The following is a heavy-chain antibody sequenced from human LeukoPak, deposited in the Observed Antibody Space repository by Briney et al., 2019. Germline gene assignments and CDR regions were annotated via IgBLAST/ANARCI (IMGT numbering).Heavy chain of an antibody. V-gene: IGHV4-61*02. CDR3: ARSMVRGLKRGYFDY. J-gene: IGHJ4*02. Sequence: PSQTLSLTCTVSGGSISTGSYYWNWFRQPAGKGLEWIGRIYTSGSTAYNPSLTSRVTLSLDTSKNQFSLKLSSMTAADTAVYYWARSMVRGLKRGYFDYWGQGALVAVSS. CDR2: IYTSGST. D-gene: IGHD3-10*01. CDR1: GGSISTGSYY.